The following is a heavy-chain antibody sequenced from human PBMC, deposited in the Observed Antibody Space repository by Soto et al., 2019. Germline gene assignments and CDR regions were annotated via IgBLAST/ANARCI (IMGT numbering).Heavy chain of an antibody. CDR1: GFTVSSYA. Sequence: GGSLRLSCAASGFTVSSYAMSWVRQAPGKGLEWVSAISGSGGSTYYADSVKGRFTISRDNSKNTLYLQMNSLRAEDTAVYYCAKDPRYDAVTTAGYWGQGTLVTVSS. CDR3: AKDPRYDAVTTAGY. CDR2: ISGSGGST. J-gene: IGHJ4*02. D-gene: IGHD4-17*01. V-gene: IGHV3-23*01.